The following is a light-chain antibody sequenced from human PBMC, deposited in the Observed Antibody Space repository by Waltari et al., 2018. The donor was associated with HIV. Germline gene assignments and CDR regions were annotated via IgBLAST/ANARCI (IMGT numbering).Light chain of an antibody. Sequence: DIQMTQSPPSLSASLADRVIITCRASQSISVYLNWYQQKPGRAPNLLIYAASSLHTGGLPRFSASSSGTEFTLTINSLQPEDFATYYCEESFSGLTFGPGTKVDV. CDR2: AAS. V-gene: IGKV1-39*01. CDR1: QSISVY. J-gene: IGKJ3*01. CDR3: EESFSGLT.